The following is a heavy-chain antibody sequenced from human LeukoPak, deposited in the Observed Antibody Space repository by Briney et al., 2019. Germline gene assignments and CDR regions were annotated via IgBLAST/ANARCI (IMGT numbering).Heavy chain of an antibody. J-gene: IGHJ4*02. CDR1: GFTFSIYT. Sequence: GGSLRLSCAACGFTFSIYTMNWVRQAPGKGLEWVSVIYSGGSTYYADSVKGRFTISRDNSKNTLYLQMNSLRAEGTAVYYCARKDSSGYYFDYWGQGTLVTVSS. CDR3: ARKDSSGYYFDY. D-gene: IGHD3-22*01. V-gene: IGHV3-66*01. CDR2: IYSGGST.